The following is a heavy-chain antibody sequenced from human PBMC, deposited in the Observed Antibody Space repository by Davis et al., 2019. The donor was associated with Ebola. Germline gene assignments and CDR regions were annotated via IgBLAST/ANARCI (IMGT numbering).Heavy chain of an antibody. Sequence: PSETLSLTCTVSGASISRSDHYWAWVRQPPGKGPEWIATVYYSGGTYYNPSLKSRLIISVDTSTNQFSLKLTSVSAADTAVYYCARNTSGFGYFDHWGQGTLVIVSS. J-gene: IGHJ4*02. D-gene: IGHD6-19*01. CDR3: ARNTSGFGYFDH. CDR2: VYYSGGT. V-gene: IGHV4-39*07. CDR1: GASISRSDHY.